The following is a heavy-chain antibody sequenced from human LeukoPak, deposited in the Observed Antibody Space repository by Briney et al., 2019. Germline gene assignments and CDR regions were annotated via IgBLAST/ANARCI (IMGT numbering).Heavy chain of an antibody. CDR2: IYWDDDK. CDR3: AHSRYSYGYEVRY. Sequence: TLSLTCTVSGGSISSYYWSWIRQPPGKALEWLALIYWDDDKRYSPSLRSRLTITKDTSKNQVVLTMTNMDPVDTATYYCAHSRYSYGYEVRYWGQGTLVTVSS. J-gene: IGHJ4*02. CDR1: GGSISSYYW. V-gene: IGHV2-5*08. D-gene: IGHD5-18*01.